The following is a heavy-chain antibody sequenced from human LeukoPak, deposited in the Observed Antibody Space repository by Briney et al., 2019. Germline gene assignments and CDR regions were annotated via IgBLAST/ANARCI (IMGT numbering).Heavy chain of an antibody. Sequence: GGSLRLSCAASGFTFSSYAMSWVRQAPGKGLEWVSSISSSSSYIYYADSVKGRFTISRDNAKNSLYLQMNSLRAEDTAVYYCARATTLRYSGSYWGQGTLVTVSS. CDR1: GFTFSSYA. V-gene: IGHV3-21*01. D-gene: IGHD1-26*01. CDR2: ISSSSSYI. J-gene: IGHJ4*02. CDR3: ARATTLRYSGSY.